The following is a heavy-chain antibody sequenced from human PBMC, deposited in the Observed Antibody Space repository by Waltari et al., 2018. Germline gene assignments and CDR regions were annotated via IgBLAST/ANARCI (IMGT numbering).Heavy chain of an antibody. V-gene: IGHV4-34*01. D-gene: IGHD1-26*01. Sequence: QVQLQQWGAGLLKPSETLSLTCAVYGGSFSGYYWSWIRQPPGKGLEWIGEINHSGSTTSHPSLKSRVTISVDTSKNQFSRRLSSVTAADTAGYYCARAWGSGVDYWGQGTLVTVSS. CDR2: INHSGST. CDR1: GGSFSGYY. CDR3: ARAWGSGVDY. J-gene: IGHJ4*02.